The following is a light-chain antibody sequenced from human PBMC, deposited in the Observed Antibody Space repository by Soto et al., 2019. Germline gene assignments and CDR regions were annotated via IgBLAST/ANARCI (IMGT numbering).Light chain of an antibody. CDR1: QSISSY. V-gene: IGKV1-39*01. Sequence: DIQMTQSPSSLSASVGDRVTITCRASQSISSYLNWYQQKPGKAPKILIYAASSLQSGVPSRFSGSGSGTEFTLTISSLEPEDFGTYYCQHSYKMPSFGQGTRLEIK. CDR3: QHSYKMPS. J-gene: IGKJ5*01. CDR2: AAS.